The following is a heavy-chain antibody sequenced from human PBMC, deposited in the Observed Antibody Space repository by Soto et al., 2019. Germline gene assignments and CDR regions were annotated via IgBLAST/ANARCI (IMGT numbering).Heavy chain of an antibody. V-gene: IGHV1-8*01. Sequence: QVQLVQSGAEVKKPGASVKVSCKASGYTFTSYDINWVRQATGQGLEWMGWMNPNSGNTGYAQKFKGRVTMTRNTSKRTDYMELSSLRSEDTAVDYWARTRYGDNVDYWGQGTLVTVSS. CDR1: GYTFTSYD. D-gene: IGHD4-17*01. J-gene: IGHJ4*02. CDR2: MNPNSGNT. CDR3: ARTRYGDNVDY.